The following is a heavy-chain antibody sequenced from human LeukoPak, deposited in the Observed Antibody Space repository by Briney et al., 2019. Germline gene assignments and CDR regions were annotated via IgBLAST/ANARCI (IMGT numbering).Heavy chain of an antibody. J-gene: IGHJ4*02. D-gene: IGHD3-10*01. CDR2: INQDGTEK. V-gene: IGHV3-7*01. CDR1: GFTFTTYW. CDR3: VKVAKYYYGSETYYFFEH. Sequence: PGESLRLSCAACGFTFTTYWMSWVRQLPGKGLDWVANINQDGTEKYYVDSVKGRFTISRDNAKNSLDLQMNSLRVEDTGIYYCVKVAKYYYGSETYYFFEHWGQGTPVTASS.